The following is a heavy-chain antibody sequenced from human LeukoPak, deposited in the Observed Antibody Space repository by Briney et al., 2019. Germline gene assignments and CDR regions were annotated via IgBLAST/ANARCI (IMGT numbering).Heavy chain of an antibody. CDR1: GFTFSSYD. CDR2: IGTAGDT. CDR3: AKDPTDFDSSGQTYFDY. Sequence: PGGSLRLSCAASGFTFSSYDMHWVRQATGKGLEWVSAIGTAGDTYYPGSVKGRFTISRENAKNSLYLQMNSLRAEDTAVYYCAKDPTDFDSSGQTYFDYWGQGSLVTVSS. D-gene: IGHD3-22*01. V-gene: IGHV3-13*01. J-gene: IGHJ4*02.